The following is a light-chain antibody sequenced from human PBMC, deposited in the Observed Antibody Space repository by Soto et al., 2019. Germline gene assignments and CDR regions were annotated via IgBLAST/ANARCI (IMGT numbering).Light chain of an antibody. J-gene: IGKJ4*01. CDR3: QQYGSSPPLT. V-gene: IGKV3-20*01. CDR1: QSVSSSY. CDR2: GAS. Sequence: EIVLTQSPGTLSLSPGERATLSCRASQSVSSSYLAWYPQKPGQAPRLLIYGASIRATGIPDRFSGSGSGTDFTLTSSRLEPEDVAVYYCQQYGSSPPLTFGGGTKVESK.